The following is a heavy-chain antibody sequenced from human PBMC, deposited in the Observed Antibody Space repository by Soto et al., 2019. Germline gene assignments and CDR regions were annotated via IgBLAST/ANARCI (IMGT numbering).Heavy chain of an antibody. CDR3: ARGHSTDCSNGVCSFFYNHEMDV. D-gene: IGHD2-8*01. CDR2: INPKSGGT. V-gene: IGHV1-2*04. CDR1: GYRFTDYH. Sequence: ASVKVSCKASGYRFTDYHIHWVRQAPGQGLEWLGRINPKSGGTSTAQKFQGWVTMTRDRSISTVYMELTRLRSDDTAVYFCARGHSTDCSNGVCSFFYNHEMDVWGQGTTVTVSS. J-gene: IGHJ6*02.